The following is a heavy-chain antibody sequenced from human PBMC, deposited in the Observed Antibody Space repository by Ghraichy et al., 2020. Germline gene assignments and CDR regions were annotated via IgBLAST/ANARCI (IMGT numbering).Heavy chain of an antibody. V-gene: IGHV1-69*04. CDR2: IIPILGIA. CDR1: GGTFSSYA. J-gene: IGHJ4*02. Sequence: SVKVSCKASGGTFSSYAISWVRQAPGQGLEWMGRIIPILGIANYAQKFQGRVTITADKSTSTAYMELSSLRSEDTAVYYCARGGYSYGYASPFDYWGQGTLVTVSS. CDR3: ARGGYSYGYASPFDY. D-gene: IGHD5-18*01.